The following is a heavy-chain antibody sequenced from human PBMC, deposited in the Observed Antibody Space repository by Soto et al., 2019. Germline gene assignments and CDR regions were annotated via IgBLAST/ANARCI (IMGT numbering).Heavy chain of an antibody. CDR3: AGLSEYSGYAVYAFDI. D-gene: IGHD5-12*01. Sequence: SETLSLTCTVSGGSISSYYWSWIRQPPGKGLEWIGYIYYSGSTNYNPSLKSRVTISVDTSKNQFSLKLSSVTAADTAVYYCAGLSEYSGYAVYAFDIWGQGTMVTVSS. J-gene: IGHJ3*02. V-gene: IGHV4-59*08. CDR2: IYYSGST. CDR1: GGSISSYY.